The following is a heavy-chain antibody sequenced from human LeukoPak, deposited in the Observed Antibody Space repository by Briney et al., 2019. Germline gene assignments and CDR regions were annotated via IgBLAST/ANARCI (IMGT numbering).Heavy chain of an antibody. CDR1: GFTFSDYY. D-gene: IGHD6-13*01. CDR2: ISGSGRTI. J-gene: IGHJ4*02. V-gene: IGHV3-11*04. Sequence: PGGSLRLSCAASGFTFSDYYMSWVRQAPGKGLEWVSYISGSGRTIYYADSVKGRFTISRDNAKNSVYLQMNSLRAEDTAVYYCARDSIAAAGHFDYWGQGTLVTVSS. CDR3: ARDSIAAAGHFDY.